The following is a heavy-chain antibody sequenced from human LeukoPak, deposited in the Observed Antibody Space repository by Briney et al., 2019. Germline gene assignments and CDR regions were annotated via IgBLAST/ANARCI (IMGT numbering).Heavy chain of an antibody. CDR3: ARQVGRRDASDM. Sequence: GGSLRLSCAASGFTFSTYWMSWVRQAPGKGLEWVASIKQDGSDKYYVDSVKGRFTISRDNAKNSLYLQMNSLRAEDTAVYYCARQVGRRDASDMWGQGTVVTVSS. CDR2: IKQDGSDK. CDR1: GFTFSTYW. V-gene: IGHV3-7*01. D-gene: IGHD1-14*01. J-gene: IGHJ3*02.